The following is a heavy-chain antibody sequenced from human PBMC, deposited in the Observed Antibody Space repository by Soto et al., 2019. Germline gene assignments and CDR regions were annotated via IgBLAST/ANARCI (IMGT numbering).Heavy chain of an antibody. CDR2: INTNNAST. D-gene: IGHD3-10*01. J-gene: IGHJ4*02. V-gene: IGHV1-2*02. Sequence: ASVKVSCKVSGDSFIAHYIHWLRQAPGQSLEWMGWINTNNASTKYAERFQGRVTMTRDTSISTVYMELSRLRSDDTAIYYCARDLNPRFGPGSLHGFFDFWGQGTLVTVSS. CDR3: ARDLNPRFGPGSLHGFFDF. CDR1: GDSFIAHY.